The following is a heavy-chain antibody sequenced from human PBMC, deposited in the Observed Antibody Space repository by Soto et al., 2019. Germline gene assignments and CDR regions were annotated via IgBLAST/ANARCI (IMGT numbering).Heavy chain of an antibody. CDR3: ARDRQNPRSELGMDY. Sequence: QVQLVESGGGVVQPGKSLRLSCAASGFTFSSYGMHWVRQAPGKGLEWVAVIWYDGNNKYYADSVKGRFTISRDSSKNTLYLQMNSLRAEDTAVYYCARDRQNPRSELGMDYWGQGTLVTVSS. V-gene: IGHV3-33*01. D-gene: IGHD3-3*02. J-gene: IGHJ4*02. CDR1: GFTFSSYG. CDR2: IWYDGNNK.